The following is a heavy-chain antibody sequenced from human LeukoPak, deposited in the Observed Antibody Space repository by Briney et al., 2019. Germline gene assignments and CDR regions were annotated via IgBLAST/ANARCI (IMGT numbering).Heavy chain of an antibody. V-gene: IGHV3-72*01. D-gene: IGHD2-15*01. CDR2: TRKKTNTYTT. J-gene: IGHJ4*02. CDR3: ARVGVETARAFDS. CDR1: GFTFTDHY. Sequence: GGSLRLSCVASGFTFTDHYVDWVRQAPGKGLEWVGRTRKKTNTYTTEYAASVEGRFTISRDDSKNSLYLQMNSLKAEDTAVYYCARVGVETARAFDSWGQGTLVTVSS.